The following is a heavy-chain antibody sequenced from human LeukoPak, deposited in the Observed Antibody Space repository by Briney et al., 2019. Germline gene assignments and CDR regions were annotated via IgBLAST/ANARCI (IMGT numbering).Heavy chain of an antibody. D-gene: IGHD2-15*01. CDR2: ISGSGGST. CDR1: GFTFSNAW. Sequence: PGGSLRLSCAASGFTFSNAWMSWVRQAPGKGLEWVSAISGSGGSTYYADSVKGRFTISRDNSKNTLYLQMNSLRAEDTAVYYCAKVGYCSGGSCYDYWGQGTLVTVSS. J-gene: IGHJ4*02. V-gene: IGHV3-23*01. CDR3: AKVGYCSGGSCYDY.